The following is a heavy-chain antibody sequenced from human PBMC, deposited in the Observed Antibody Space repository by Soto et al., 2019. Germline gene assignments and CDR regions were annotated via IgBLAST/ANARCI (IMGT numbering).Heavy chain of an antibody. J-gene: IGHJ6*03. Sequence: PGGSLRLSCAASGFTVSSNYMSWVRQAPGKGLEWVSVIYSGGSTYYADSVKGRFTISRDNSKNTLYLQMNSLRAEDTAVYYCARGFYVPYYYYYMDVWGKGTTVTVSS. CDR1: GFTVSSNY. V-gene: IGHV3-66*01. D-gene: IGHD3-16*01. CDR2: IYSGGST. CDR3: ARGFYVPYYYYYMDV.